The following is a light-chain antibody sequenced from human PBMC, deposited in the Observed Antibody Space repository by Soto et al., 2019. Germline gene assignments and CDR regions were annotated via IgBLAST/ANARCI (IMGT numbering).Light chain of an antibody. Sequence: QSALTQPPSASGSPGQSVTFSCTGTSSDVGGYNYVSWYQQHPGKAPKLMIYEVSKRPSGVPDRFSGSKSGNAASLTVSGLQAEDEADYYCSSYAGSNTYVFGTGTKVTVL. J-gene: IGLJ1*01. CDR2: EVS. V-gene: IGLV2-8*01. CDR1: SSDVGGYNY. CDR3: SSYAGSNTYV.